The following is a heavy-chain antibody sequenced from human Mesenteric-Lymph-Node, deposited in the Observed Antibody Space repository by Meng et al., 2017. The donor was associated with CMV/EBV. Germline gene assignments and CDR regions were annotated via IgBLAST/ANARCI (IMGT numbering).Heavy chain of an antibody. Sequence: GGSLRLSCAASGFSFDDFAMHWVRQAPGKGLEWVSGSDWNSEIIGYADSVKGRFTISRDNAKNTLYLQMNSLRAEDTAVYYCARAYYDSRGSYYGMDVWGQGTTVTVSS. CDR3: ARAYYDSRGSYYGMDV. CDR1: GFSFDDFA. D-gene: IGHD3-22*01. V-gene: IGHV3-9*01. CDR2: SDWNSEII. J-gene: IGHJ6*02.